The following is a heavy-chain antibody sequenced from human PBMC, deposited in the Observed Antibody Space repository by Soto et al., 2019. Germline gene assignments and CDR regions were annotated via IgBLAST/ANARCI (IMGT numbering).Heavy chain of an antibody. V-gene: IGHV3-74*01. CDR3: ARAQDGGGGTADY. D-gene: IGHD3-16*01. J-gene: IGHJ4*02. Sequence: EVPLVESGGGLVQPGGSLRLSCVASGFTLRKFWMHWFRQAPGQGPVWVSRITNDGSNTYYADSVEGRFTISRDNAKNTLYLQMNSLGVEDTAVYYCARAQDGGGGTADYCGQATLVTVSP. CDR1: GFTLRKFW. CDR2: ITNDGSNT.